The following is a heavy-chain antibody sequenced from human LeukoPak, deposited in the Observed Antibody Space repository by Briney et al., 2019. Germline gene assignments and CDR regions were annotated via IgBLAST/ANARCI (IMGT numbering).Heavy chain of an antibody. CDR2: IYYRGST. CDR1: GGPISSSSYY. J-gene: IGHJ4*02. V-gene: IGHV4-39*01. D-gene: IGHD2/OR15-2a*01. Sequence: SETLSLTCIVSGGPISSSSYYWGWIRHPPGKGLEWMGIIYYRGSTYYNPSFKSRVTIPVDTSKNRFSLKLSSVTAADTAVYYCARHKGAQYFDYWGQGSLVTVSS. CDR3: ARHKGAQYFDY.